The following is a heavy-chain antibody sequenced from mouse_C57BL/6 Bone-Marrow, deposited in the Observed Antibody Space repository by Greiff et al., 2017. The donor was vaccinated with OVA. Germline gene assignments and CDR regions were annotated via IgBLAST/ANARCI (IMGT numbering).Heavy chain of an antibody. CDR2: INPDSSTI. Sequence: TASGIDFSRYWMSWVQRAPGKGLEWIGEINPDSSTINYAPSLKDKFIISRDNAKNTLYLQMSKVRSEDTALYYCALYYGSSLAYWGQGTLVTVSA. D-gene: IGHD1-1*01. CDR1: GIDFSRYW. J-gene: IGHJ3*01. CDR3: ALYYGSSLAY. V-gene: IGHV4-1*01.